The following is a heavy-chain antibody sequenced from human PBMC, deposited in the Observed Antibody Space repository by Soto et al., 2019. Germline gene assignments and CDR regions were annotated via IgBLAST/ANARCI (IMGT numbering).Heavy chain of an antibody. CDR2: INHSGST. V-gene: IGHV4-34*01. Sequence: QVQLQQWGAGLLKPSETLSLTCAVYGGSFSGYYWSWIRQPPGKGLEWIGEINHSGSTNYNPSLKSRVTISVDTSKNQFSLKLSSVTAADTAVYYCARAAYKLRPPALGYWGQGTLVTVSS. J-gene: IGHJ4*02. D-gene: IGHD1-1*01. CDR3: ARAAYKLRPPALGY. CDR1: GGSFSGYY.